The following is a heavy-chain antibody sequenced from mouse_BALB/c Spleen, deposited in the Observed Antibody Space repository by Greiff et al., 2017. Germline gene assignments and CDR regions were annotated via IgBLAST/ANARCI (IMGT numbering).Heavy chain of an antibody. CDR1: GFSLTGYG. J-gene: IGHJ3*01. V-gene: IGHV2-6-7*01. Sequence: VQRVESGPGLVAPSQSLSITCTVSGFSLTGYGVNWVRQPPGKGLEWLGMIWGDGSTDYNSALKSRLSISKDNSKSQVFLKMNSLQTDDTARYYCARVYYGNRAWFAYWGQGTLVTVSA. CDR2: IWGDGST. CDR3: ARVYYGNRAWFAY. D-gene: IGHD2-1*01.